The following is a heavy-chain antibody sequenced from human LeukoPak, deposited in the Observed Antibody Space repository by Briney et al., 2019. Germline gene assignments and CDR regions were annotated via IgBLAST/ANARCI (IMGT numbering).Heavy chain of an antibody. CDR2: IYYSGST. J-gene: IGHJ5*02. CDR3: ARTIAARPRRLDP. Sequence: KSSETLSLTCTVSGGSISSSSYYWGWIRQPPGKGLEWIGSIYYSGSTYYNPSLKSRVTISVDTSKNQFSLKLSSVTAADTAVYYCARTIAARPRRLDPWGQGTLVTVSS. V-gene: IGHV4-39*07. D-gene: IGHD6-6*01. CDR1: GGSISSSSYY.